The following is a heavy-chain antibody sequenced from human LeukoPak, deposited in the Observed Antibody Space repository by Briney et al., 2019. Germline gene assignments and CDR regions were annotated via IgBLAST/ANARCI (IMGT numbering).Heavy chain of an antibody. D-gene: IGHD4-23*01. J-gene: IGHJ3*02. CDR2: IIPIFGTA. V-gene: IGHV1-69*05. CDR3: ASDYGGNSGSAFDI. Sequence: GSSVKVSCKASGGTFSRYAVSWVRQAPGQGLEWMGGIIPIFGTANYAQKFQGRVTITTDESTSTAYMVLSSLRSEDTAVYYRASDYGGNSGSAFDIWGQGTMVTVSS. CDR1: GGTFSRYA.